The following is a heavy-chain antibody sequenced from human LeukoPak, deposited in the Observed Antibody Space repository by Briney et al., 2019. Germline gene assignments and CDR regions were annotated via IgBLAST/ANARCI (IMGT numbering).Heavy chain of an antibody. CDR1: GYTFSNYY. CDR3: ARDNSVGDIAWWFDP. D-gene: IGHD3-10*01. CDR2: INPSGGTT. J-gene: IGHJ5*02. Sequence: ASVKVSCKASGYTFSNYYMHWVRQAPGQGLEWMGKINPSGGTTRYAQKFQGRVTMTRDMSTSTDYMELSSLRSEDTAVYYCARDNSVGDIAWWFDPWGQGTLVTVSS. V-gene: IGHV1-46*01.